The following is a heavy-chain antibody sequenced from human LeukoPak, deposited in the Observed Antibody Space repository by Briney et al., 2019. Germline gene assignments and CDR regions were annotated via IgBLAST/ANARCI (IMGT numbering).Heavy chain of an antibody. D-gene: IGHD5-18*01. CDR3: AKDHGYSTGDGFDN. CDR2: ICYDGRNK. CDR1: GFTFSSYG. V-gene: IGHV3-33*06. J-gene: IGHJ4*02. Sequence: GGSLTLSCAASGFTFSSYGMHWVRQAPGKGLEWVAVICYDGRNKNYADSVKGRFTISRDNSKNTLYLQMNSLRAEDTAVYYCAKDHGYSTGDGFDNWGQGTLVTVSS.